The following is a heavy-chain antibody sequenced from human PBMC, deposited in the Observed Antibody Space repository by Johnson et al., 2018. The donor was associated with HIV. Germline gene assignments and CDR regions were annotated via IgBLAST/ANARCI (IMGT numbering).Heavy chain of an antibody. CDR2: ISYDGSNK. CDR3: ASKAAGTMHAFDI. D-gene: IGHD6-13*01. Sequence: QVLLVESGGGVVQPGRSLRLSCAASGFTFSSYAMHWVRQAPGKGLEWVAVISYDGSNKYYADSVKGRFTISRDNSKNTLYLQMNSLRAEDTAVYYCASKAAGTMHAFDIWGQGTMVTVSS. J-gene: IGHJ3*02. V-gene: IGHV3-30-3*01. CDR1: GFTFSSYA.